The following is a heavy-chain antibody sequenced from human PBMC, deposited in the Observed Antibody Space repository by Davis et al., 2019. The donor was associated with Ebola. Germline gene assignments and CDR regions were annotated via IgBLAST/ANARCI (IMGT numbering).Heavy chain of an antibody. V-gene: IGHV1-18*01. J-gene: IGHJ5*02. D-gene: IGHD6-13*01. CDR1: GCTFTSYG. Sequence: AASVKVSCKASGCTFTSYGISWVRQAPGQGLEWMGWISAYNGNTNYAQKLQGRVTMTTDTSTSTAYMELRSLRSDDTAVYYCARDEKASSWSYNWFDPWGQGTLVTVSS. CDR3: ARDEKASSWSYNWFDP. CDR2: ISAYNGNT.